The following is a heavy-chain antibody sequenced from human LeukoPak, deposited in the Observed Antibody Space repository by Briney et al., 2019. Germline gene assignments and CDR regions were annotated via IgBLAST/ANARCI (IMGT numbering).Heavy chain of an antibody. V-gene: IGHV4-34*01. CDR3: ARGRTEDYGSSPQAPY. CDR1: GGSFSGYY. D-gene: IGHD3-10*01. Sequence: SETLSLTCAVYGGSFSGYYWSWMRQPPGKGLEWIGEINHSGSTNYNPSLKSRVTISVDTSKNQFSLKLSSATAADTAVYYCARGRTEDYGSSPQAPYRGHATLVTVSS. J-gene: IGHJ4*01. CDR2: INHSGST.